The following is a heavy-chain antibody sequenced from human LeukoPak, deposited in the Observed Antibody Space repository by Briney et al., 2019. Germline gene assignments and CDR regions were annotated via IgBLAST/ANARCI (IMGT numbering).Heavy chain of an antibody. V-gene: IGHV3-21*01. CDR3: ASSNGIDY. J-gene: IGHJ4*02. Sequence: GGSLRLSCAASGFTFSFYSRNWVRQAPGKGLEWVSSISKSGTYIYYAYSVKGRFTIYIDNTNNSLYLQMKSLRAEDTSIYYCASSNGIDYWGQGTLVTVSS. CDR1: GFTFSFYS. CDR2: ISKSGTYI. D-gene: IGHD6-19*01.